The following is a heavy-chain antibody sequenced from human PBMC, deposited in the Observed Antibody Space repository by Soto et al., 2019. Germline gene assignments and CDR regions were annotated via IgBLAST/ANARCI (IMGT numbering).Heavy chain of an antibody. J-gene: IGHJ4*02. D-gene: IGHD2-15*01. CDR3: AKDNEVFADSAGYFDY. CDR2: ISGSGGST. Sequence: EGRLLEHGGDLVQPGGSLRLSCEASGFTFSSYAMSWVRQAPGKGLEWVSVISGSGGSTNYADSVKGRFTISRDNFKNTLYLQMNSLRAGDTAVYYCAKDNEVFADSAGYFDYWGQGTLVTVSP. CDR1: GFTFSSYA. V-gene: IGHV3-23*01.